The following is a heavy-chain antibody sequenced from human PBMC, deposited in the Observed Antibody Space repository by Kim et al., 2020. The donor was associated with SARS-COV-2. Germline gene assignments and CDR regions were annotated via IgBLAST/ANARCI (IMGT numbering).Heavy chain of an antibody. D-gene: IGHD1-26*01. J-gene: IGHJ4*02. CDR2: ISSSSSYT. CDR1: GFTFSDYY. CDR3: ARDNTYSGRYYEIDY. V-gene: IGHV3-11*06. Sequence: GGSLRLSFAASGFTFSDYYMSWIRQAPGKGLEWVSYISSSSSYTNYADSVKGRFTISRDNAKNSLYLQMNSLRAEDTAVYYCARDNTYSGRYYEIDYWGQGTLVTVSS.